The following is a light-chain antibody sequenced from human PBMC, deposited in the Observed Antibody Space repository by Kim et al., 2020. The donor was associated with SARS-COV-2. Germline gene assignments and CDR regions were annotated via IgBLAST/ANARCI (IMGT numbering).Light chain of an antibody. V-gene: IGKV3-11*01. CDR2: DAA. CDR3: QQRGTWPPALT. Sequence: PGENATRSGRANHNVDINLAWYQQTPGQPPRLLIYDAAIRAAGIPDRFSGSGSGTDFTLTIGSLAPEDFAVYYCQQRGTWPPALTFGGGTKVDIK. CDR1: HNVDIN. J-gene: IGKJ4*01.